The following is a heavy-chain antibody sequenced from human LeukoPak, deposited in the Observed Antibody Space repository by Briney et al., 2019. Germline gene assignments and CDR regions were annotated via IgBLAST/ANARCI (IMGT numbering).Heavy chain of an antibody. Sequence: SETLSLTCTVSGGSISSYYWSWIRQPPGKGLEWIGYIYYSGTTNYNPSLKSRVTISVDTSKNQFSLKLSSVTAADTAVYYCARVDSSSDYYYYYMDVWGKGTTVTVSS. CDR1: GGSISSYY. CDR2: IYYSGTT. V-gene: IGHV4-59*01. CDR3: ARVDSSSDYYYYYMDV. J-gene: IGHJ6*03. D-gene: IGHD6-6*01.